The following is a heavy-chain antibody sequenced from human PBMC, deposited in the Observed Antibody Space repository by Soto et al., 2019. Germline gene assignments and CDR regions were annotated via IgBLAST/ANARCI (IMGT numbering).Heavy chain of an antibody. V-gene: IGHV3-33*01. Sequence: PGGSLRLSCAASGFTFSSYGMHWVRQAPGKGLEWVAVIWYDGSNKYYADSVKGRFTISRDNSKNTLYLQMNSLRAEDTAVYYCARDQMETYYYDSSGYYPVSGVDYWGQGTLVTVSS. J-gene: IGHJ4*02. CDR1: GFTFSSYG. CDR2: IWYDGSNK. D-gene: IGHD3-22*01. CDR3: ARDQMETYYYDSSGYYPVSGVDY.